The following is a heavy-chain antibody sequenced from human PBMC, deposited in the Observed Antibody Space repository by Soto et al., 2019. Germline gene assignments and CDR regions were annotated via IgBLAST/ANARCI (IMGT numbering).Heavy chain of an antibody. CDR3: ERDTAMVYYYGMDV. V-gene: IGHV3-66*01. D-gene: IGHD5-18*01. CDR1: GFTVSSNY. CDR2: IYSGGST. Sequence: GGSLRLSCAASGFTVSSNYMSWVRQAPGKGLEWVSVIYSGGSTYYADSVKGRFTISRDNSKNTLYLQMNSLRAEDTAVYYCERDTAMVYYYGMDVWGQGTTVTVSS. J-gene: IGHJ6*02.